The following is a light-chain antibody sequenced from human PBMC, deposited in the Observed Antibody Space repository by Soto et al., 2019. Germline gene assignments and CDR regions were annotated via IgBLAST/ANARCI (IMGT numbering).Light chain of an antibody. CDR3: QHYSYWPYT. CDR1: QSVSSY. Sequence: EIVMTQSPATLSVSPGERATLSCRASQSVSSYLAWYQQRPGQPPRLLLYGASTRAAGIPARFSGSGSGTEFTLTINSLQSEDFAVYYCQHYSYWPYTFGQGTKLESK. V-gene: IGKV3-15*01. CDR2: GAS. J-gene: IGKJ2*01.